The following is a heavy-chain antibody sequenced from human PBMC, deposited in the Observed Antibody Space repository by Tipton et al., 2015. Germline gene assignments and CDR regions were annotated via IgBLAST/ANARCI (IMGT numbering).Heavy chain of an antibody. V-gene: IGHV4-59*08. D-gene: IGHD3-9*01. CDR2: IQYSGST. CDR3: ARSNYDLLTGYPRSFDY. Sequence: TLSLTCSVSSDSISKYYWSWIRQPPGKELEWIGYIQYSGSTNYNPSLKSRVTISVDTSKTQFSLKMSSVTAADTAVYYCARSNYDLLTGYPRSFDYWGRGTLVTVSS. CDR1: SDSISKYY. J-gene: IGHJ4*02.